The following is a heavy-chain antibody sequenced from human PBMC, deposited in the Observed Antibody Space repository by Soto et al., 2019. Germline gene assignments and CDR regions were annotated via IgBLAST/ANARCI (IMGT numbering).Heavy chain of an antibody. D-gene: IGHD2-2*01. Sequence: GGSLRLSCAASGFTFSSYAMSWVRQAPGKGLEWVSAISGSGGSTYYADSVKGRFTISRDNSKNTLYLQMNSLRAEDTAVYYCAKGLGYCSSTSCYNWFDPWGQGTLVTVSS. V-gene: IGHV3-23*01. CDR1: GFTFSSYA. CDR3: AKGLGYCSSTSCYNWFDP. J-gene: IGHJ5*02. CDR2: ISGSGGST.